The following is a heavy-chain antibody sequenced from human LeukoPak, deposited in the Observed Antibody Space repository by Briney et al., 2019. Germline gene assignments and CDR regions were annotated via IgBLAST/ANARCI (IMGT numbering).Heavy chain of an antibody. Sequence: QPGGSLRLSCAASGFTFSNYAMTWVRQAPGKGLEWVSGISGSGGSTYYADSVKGRFTISTDNSKNTLYMQMNSLRAEATAVYYCAKDLDGSNSGGFDIWGQGTMVTVSS. CDR2: ISGSGGST. CDR1: GFTFSNYA. V-gene: IGHV3-23*01. J-gene: IGHJ3*02. CDR3: AKDLDGSNSGGFDI. D-gene: IGHD4-23*01.